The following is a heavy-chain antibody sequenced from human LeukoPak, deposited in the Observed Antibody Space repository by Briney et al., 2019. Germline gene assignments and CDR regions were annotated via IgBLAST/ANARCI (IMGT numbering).Heavy chain of an antibody. Sequence: GGSLRLSCAASGFTFDDYAMHWVRQAPGKGLEWVSLISWDGGSTYYADSVKGRFTISRDNAKNSLYLQMNSLRAEDTAVYYCARDPDPLEGMPDGYWGQGTLVTVSS. CDR1: GFTFDDYA. V-gene: IGHV3-43D*03. J-gene: IGHJ4*02. CDR2: ISWDGGST. D-gene: IGHD5-24*01. CDR3: ARDPDPLEGMPDGY.